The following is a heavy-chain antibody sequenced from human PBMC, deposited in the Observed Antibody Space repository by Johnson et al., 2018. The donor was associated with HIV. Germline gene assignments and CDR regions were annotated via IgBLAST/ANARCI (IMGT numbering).Heavy chain of an antibody. Sequence: QVQLVESGGGLVKPGGSLRLSCAASGFTVSNAWMSWVRQAPGKGLEWVSAISGSGGSTNYADSVKGRFTISRDNAKKSLYLQMNSLRAEYTALYYCARVNSAAAFDIWGQGTMVTVSS. CDR2: ISGSGGST. CDR3: ARVNSAAAFDI. V-gene: IGHV3-11*05. CDR1: GFTVSNAW. J-gene: IGHJ3*02. D-gene: IGHD1-1*01.